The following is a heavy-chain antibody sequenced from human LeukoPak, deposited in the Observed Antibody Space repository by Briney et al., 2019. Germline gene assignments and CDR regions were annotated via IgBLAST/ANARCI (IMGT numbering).Heavy chain of an antibody. CDR3: ARGLSTVTTAFGY. CDR1: GGSISSYY. CDR2: IYYSGST. D-gene: IGHD4-17*01. J-gene: IGHJ4*02. V-gene: IGHV4-59*12. Sequence: SETLSLTCTVSGGSISSYYWSWIRQPPGKGLEWIGYIYYSGSTNYNPSLKSRVTISVDTSKNQFSLKLSSVTAADTAVYYCARGLSTVTTAFGYWGQGTLVTVSS.